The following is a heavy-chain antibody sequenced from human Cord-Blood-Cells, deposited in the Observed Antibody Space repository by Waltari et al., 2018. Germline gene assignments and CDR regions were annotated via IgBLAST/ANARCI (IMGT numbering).Heavy chain of an antibody. CDR3: AKDRGIAARPAYYFDY. V-gene: IGHV3-30*02. CDR1: GFTFSSYG. D-gene: IGHD6-6*01. CDR2: IRYDGSNK. Sequence: QVQLVESGGGVVQPGGSLRLSCAASGFTFSSYGMPWVRQAPGKGLEWVAFIRYDGSNKYYADSVKGRFTISRDNSKNTLYLQMNSLRAEDTAVYYCAKDRGIAARPAYYFDYWGQGTLVTVSS. J-gene: IGHJ4*02.